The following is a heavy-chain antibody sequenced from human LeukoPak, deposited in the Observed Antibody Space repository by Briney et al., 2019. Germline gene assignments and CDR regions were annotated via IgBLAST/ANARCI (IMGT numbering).Heavy chain of an antibody. CDR3: ARMGRRGWAVVPAAPAVYYMDV. V-gene: IGHV5-51*01. CDR2: IYPGDSDT. CDR1: GYSFTSYW. D-gene: IGHD2-2*01. J-gene: IGHJ6*03. Sequence: GESLKISCKGSGYSFTSYWIGWVRQMPGKGLEWMGIIYPGDSDTRYSPSFQGQVTISADKSISTAYLQWSSLKASDTAMYYCARMGRRGWAVVPAAPAVYYMDVWGKGTTVTVSS.